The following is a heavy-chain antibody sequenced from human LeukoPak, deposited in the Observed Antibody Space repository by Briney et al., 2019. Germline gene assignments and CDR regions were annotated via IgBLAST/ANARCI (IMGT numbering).Heavy chain of an antibody. J-gene: IGHJ4*02. CDR3: ARGTIAAAGYYYFDY. D-gene: IGHD6-13*01. V-gene: IGHV3-7*04. Sequence: GGSLRLSCAASGFTSSSYWMSWVRQAPGKGMEWVANIKQDGSEKYYVDSVKGRFTISRDNAKNSLYLQMNSLRAEDTAVYYCARGTIAAAGYYYFDYWGQGTQVTVSS. CDR2: IKQDGSEK. CDR1: GFTSSSYW.